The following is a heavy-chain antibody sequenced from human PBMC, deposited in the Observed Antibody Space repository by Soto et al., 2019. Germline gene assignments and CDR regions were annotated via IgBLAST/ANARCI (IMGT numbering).Heavy chain of an antibody. CDR2: ISGSGGST. CDR1: GFTFSSYA. CDR3: AKGWEMIVVVMKFDP. D-gene: IGHD3-22*01. V-gene: IGHV3-23*01. J-gene: IGHJ5*02. Sequence: GGSLRLSCAASGFTFSSYAMSWVRQAPGKGLEWVSAISGSGGSTYYADSVKGRFTISRDNSKNTLYLQMNSLRAEDTAVYYYAKGWEMIVVVMKFDPWGQGTLVTVSS.